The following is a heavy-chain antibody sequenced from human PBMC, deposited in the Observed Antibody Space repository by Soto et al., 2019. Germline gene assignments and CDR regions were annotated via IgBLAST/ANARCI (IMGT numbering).Heavy chain of an antibody. D-gene: IGHD2-2*01. V-gene: IGHV3-74*03. CDR3: VRDPDIVVIPSATDGMDV. CDR2: INSDGTSS. CDR1: GFSFSSYW. Sequence: LRLSCAASGFSFSSYWMHWVRQAPGKGLVWVSRINSDGTSSKYADSVKGRFTISRDNGNNTLFLQMNSLRAEDTAVYFCVRDPDIVVIPSATDGMDVWGQGTTVTVSS. J-gene: IGHJ6*02.